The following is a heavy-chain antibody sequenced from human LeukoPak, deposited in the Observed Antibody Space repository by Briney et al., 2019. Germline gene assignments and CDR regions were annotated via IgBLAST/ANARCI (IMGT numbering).Heavy chain of an antibody. CDR2: IKQDGSEK. Sequence: GGSLRLSCAASGFTFSNYWMTWVRQAPGKGLEWVANIKQDGSEKYYVDSVKGRFTISRDNAKNSLYLQMITLRAQDTAVYYCARSETTYYYDSSVYFYYYYGMDVWGQGTTVTVSS. D-gene: IGHD3-22*01. J-gene: IGHJ6*02. CDR3: ARSETTYYYDSSVYFYYYYGMDV. V-gene: IGHV3-7*01. CDR1: GFTFSNYW.